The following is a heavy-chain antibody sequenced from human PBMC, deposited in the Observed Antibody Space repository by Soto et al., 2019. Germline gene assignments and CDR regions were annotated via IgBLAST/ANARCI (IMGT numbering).Heavy chain of an antibody. CDR2: ISYDGSDK. CDR1: GFTFSSYA. J-gene: IGHJ4*02. V-gene: IGHV3-30*18. Sequence: QVQLVESGGGVVQPGRSLRLSCAASGFTFSSYAMHWVRQAPGKGLEWVAVISYDGSDKYYADSVKGRFTISRDNSKNTLNLQMISLRADDTAVYYCAKALGELSPESYYYWGQGTLITVSS. D-gene: IGHD3-16*02. CDR3: AKALGELSPESYYY.